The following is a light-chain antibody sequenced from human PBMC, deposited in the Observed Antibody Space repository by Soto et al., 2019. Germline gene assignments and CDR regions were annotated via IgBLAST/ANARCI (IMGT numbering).Light chain of an antibody. CDR2: GAF. V-gene: IGKV3-20*01. Sequence: EIVLTQSPGTLSLSPGERVTLSCRASQSVGSNSLAWYQQKPGQAHRLLIYGAFRRATGIPDRFTGSESGTDFTLTISKLEPEDFAVYNCQQYRSSPFTFGPGTKVDIK. CDR3: QQYRSSPFT. CDR1: QSVGSNS. J-gene: IGKJ3*01.